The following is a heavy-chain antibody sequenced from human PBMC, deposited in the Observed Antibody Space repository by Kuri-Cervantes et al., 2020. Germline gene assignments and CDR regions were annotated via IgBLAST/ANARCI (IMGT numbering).Heavy chain of an antibody. V-gene: IGHV3-21*01. J-gene: IGHJ6*02. CDR3: ARGHYGLDI. CDR1: GFTFSRRT. Sequence: GGSLRLSCEGSGFTFSRRTLNWVRQAPGKGLEWLSSISGSSSLRYYSDSVKGRFTISRDNAQSSSYLQMNNLRAEDTAVYFCARGHYGLDIWGQGTTVTVSS. CDR2: ISGSSSLR.